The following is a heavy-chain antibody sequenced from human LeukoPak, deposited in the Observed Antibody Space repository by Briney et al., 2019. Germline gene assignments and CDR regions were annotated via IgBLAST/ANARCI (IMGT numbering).Heavy chain of an antibody. CDR3: VKAEGSSGYYGAFDI. Sequence: PGGSLRLSCAASGFTFSSYAMSWVRQAPGKGLEWASAISGSGGSTYYADSVKGRFTISRDNSKNTLYLQMSSLRAEDTAVYYCVKAEGSSGYYGAFDIWGQGTMVTVSS. V-gene: IGHV3-23*01. J-gene: IGHJ3*02. D-gene: IGHD3-22*01. CDR1: GFTFSSYA. CDR2: ISGSGGST.